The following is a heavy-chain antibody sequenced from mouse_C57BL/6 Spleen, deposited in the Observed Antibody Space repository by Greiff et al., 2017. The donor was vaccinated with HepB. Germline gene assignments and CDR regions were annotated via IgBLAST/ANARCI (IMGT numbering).Heavy chain of an antibody. D-gene: IGHD1-1*01. CDR1: GYAFTNYL. Sequence: VQLQQSGAELVRPGTSVKVSCKASGYAFTNYLIEWVKQRPGQGLEWIGVINPGSGGTNYNEKFKGKATLTADKSSSTAYMQLSSLTSEDSAVYFCGSTVVAKGWFAYWGQGTLVTVSA. CDR3: GSTVVAKGWFAY. CDR2: INPGSGGT. J-gene: IGHJ3*01. V-gene: IGHV1-54*01.